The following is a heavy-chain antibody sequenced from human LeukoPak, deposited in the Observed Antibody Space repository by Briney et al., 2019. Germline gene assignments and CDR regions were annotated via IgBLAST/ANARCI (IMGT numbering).Heavy chain of an antibody. J-gene: IGHJ4*02. Sequence: GGSLRLSCAASGFIFSSYNMHWVRQAPGKGLEWVAAILYDGSKKYYADSVKGRFSVYRDNSNYTLYMELNSLRAEDTAVYYCAKDRDWASAAGTDFDYWGQGTLVTVSS. CDR2: ILYDGSKK. CDR1: GFIFSSYN. D-gene: IGHD6-13*01. CDR3: AKDRDWASAAGTDFDY. V-gene: IGHV3-30*18.